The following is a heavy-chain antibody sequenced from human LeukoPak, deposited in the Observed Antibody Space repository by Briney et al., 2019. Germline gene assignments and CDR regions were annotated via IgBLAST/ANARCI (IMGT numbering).Heavy chain of an antibody. J-gene: IGHJ4*02. CDR1: GFTFSSYT. CDR3: ARDLWARYDFWSGYGDY. CDR2: ISSSSSTI. D-gene: IGHD3-3*01. Sequence: GGSLRLSCAASGFTFSSYTMNWVRQAPGKGLEWVSFISSSSSTIYYADSVKGRFTISRDNAKNSLYLQMNSLRAEDTAVYYCARDLWARYDFWSGYGDYWGQGTLVTVSS. V-gene: IGHV3-48*01.